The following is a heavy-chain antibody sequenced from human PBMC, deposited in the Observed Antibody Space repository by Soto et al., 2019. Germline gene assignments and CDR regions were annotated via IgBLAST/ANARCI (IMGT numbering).Heavy chain of an antibody. CDR2: ISGSGGST. J-gene: IGHJ4*02. D-gene: IGHD5-18*01. V-gene: IGHV3-23*01. CDR1: GFTFSSYA. Sequence: PGGSLRLSCAASGFTFSSYAMSWVRQAPGKGLEWVSAISGSGGSTYYADSVKGRFTISRDNSKNTLYLQMNSLRDEDTAVYYCAKDVRSRGYSYPAGGFDYWGQGNLVTVSS. CDR3: AKDVRSRGYSYPAGGFDY.